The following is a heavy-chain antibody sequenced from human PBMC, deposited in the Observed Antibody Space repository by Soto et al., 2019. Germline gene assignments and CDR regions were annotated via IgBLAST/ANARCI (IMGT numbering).Heavy chain of an antibody. D-gene: IGHD2-15*01. CDR1: GYSFTNHW. Sequence: PGESLTISFKGSGYSFTNHWIGWVRQIPGKGLEWVWIIYPDDSDTIYRPSFQGQVTISPDKSLNTAYLHCSRLKAPDTAFYYWVRCCAYGYCYFTMDGWGQGTRVTVSS. CDR2: IYPDDSDT. V-gene: IGHV5-51*01. J-gene: IGHJ6*02. CDR3: VRCCAYGYCYFTMDG.